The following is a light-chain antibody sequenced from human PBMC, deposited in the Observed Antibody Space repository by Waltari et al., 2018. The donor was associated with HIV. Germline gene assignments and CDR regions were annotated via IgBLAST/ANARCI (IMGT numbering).Light chain of an antibody. Sequence: QSALTQPASVSGSPGQSITISCTGTSSNVGSDALVSWYQQHPGEAPKLIIYEVTKRPSGVSKRFSGSKSGNTAALTISGLQAEDEADYYCCSCPRSGIRYVFGTGTKVTVL. CDR1: SSNVGSDAL. CDR3: CSCPRSGIRYV. J-gene: IGLJ1*01. V-gene: IGLV2-23*02. CDR2: EVT.